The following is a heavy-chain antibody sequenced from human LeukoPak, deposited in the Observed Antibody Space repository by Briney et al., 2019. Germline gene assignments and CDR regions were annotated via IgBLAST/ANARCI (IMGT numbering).Heavy chain of an antibody. V-gene: IGHV3-66*01. D-gene: IGHD3-16*01. CDR1: GFTFSNAW. Sequence: GGSLRLSCAASGFTFSNAWMSWVRQAPGKGLEWVSVIYSGGSTYYADSVKGRFTISRDNSKNALYLQMNSLRAEDTAVYYCARRGGFGYYLNHWGQGTLVTVSS. CDR2: IYSGGST. J-gene: IGHJ4*02. CDR3: ARRGGFGYYLNH.